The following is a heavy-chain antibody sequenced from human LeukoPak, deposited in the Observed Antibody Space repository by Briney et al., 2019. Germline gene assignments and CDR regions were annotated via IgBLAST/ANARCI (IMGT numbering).Heavy chain of an antibody. CDR2: ISSSGSTI. CDR3: ARGTPSPYYDFWSGYFDRPKPYYYYYYGMDV. D-gene: IGHD3-3*01. Sequence: GSLRLSCAASGFTFSDYYMSWIRQAPGKGLEWVSYISSSGSTIYYADSVKGRFTISRDNAKNSLYLQMNSLRAEDTAVYYCARGTPSPYYDFWSGYFDRPKPYYYYYYGMDVWGQGTTVTVSS. V-gene: IGHV3-11*01. J-gene: IGHJ6*02. CDR1: GFTFSDYY.